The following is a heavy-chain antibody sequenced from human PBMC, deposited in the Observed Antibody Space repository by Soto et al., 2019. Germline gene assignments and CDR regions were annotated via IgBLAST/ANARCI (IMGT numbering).Heavy chain of an antibody. J-gene: IGHJ5*02. CDR1: GYSFTTYW. CDR2: IYPSDSDT. V-gene: IGHV5-51*01. CDR3: ARLWGSLTFWDYFDP. Sequence: EVQLVQSGAEVKKPGESLKISCKGSGYSFTTYWIGWVRQMPGKGLEWMGIIYPSDSDTRYNPSFQGLVTISADKSITTVYLQWSRLQASDTAMYYCARLWGSLTFWDYFDPWGQGTLVTVSS. D-gene: IGHD3-16*01.